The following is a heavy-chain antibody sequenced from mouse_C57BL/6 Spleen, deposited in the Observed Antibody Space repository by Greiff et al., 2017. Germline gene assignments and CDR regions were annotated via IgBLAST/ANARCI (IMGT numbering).Heavy chain of an antibody. CDR1: GYTFTDYE. CDR2: IDPETGGT. V-gene: IGHV1-15*01. J-gene: IGHJ4*01. D-gene: IGHD1-1*01. Sequence: QVQLQQSGAELVRPGASVTLSCKASGYTFTDYEMHWVKQTPVHGLEWIGAIDPETGGTAYNQKFKGKAILTADKSSSTAYMELRSLTSEDSAVYYCTRKGVITTVVWYYAMDYWGQGTSVTVSS. CDR3: TRKGVITTVVWYYAMDY.